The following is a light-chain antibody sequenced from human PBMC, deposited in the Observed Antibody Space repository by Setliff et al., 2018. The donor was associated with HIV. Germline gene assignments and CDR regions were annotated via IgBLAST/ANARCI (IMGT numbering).Light chain of an antibody. V-gene: IGLV2-14*01. CDR1: SSDVGGYNY. J-gene: IGLJ1*01. Sequence: LTQPASVSGSPGQSITISCTGTSSDVGGYNYVSWYQQHPGKAPKLIIYEVRNRPSGVSSRFSGSKSGNTASLTISGLQAEDEADYYCSSYAITNTLPFGTGTKVTVL. CDR3: SSYAITNTLP. CDR2: EVR.